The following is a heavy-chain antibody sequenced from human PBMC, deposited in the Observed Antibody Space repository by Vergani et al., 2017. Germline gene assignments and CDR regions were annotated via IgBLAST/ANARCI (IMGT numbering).Heavy chain of an antibody. CDR3: ARNRDIVIVPAAMDI. CDR2: IIPIFGTA. D-gene: IGHD2-2*01. V-gene: IGHV1-69*01. J-gene: IGHJ3*02. CDR1: GGTFSSYA. Sequence: QVQLVQPGAEVKKPGSSVKVSCKAPGGTFSSYAISWVRQAPGQGLEWMGGIIPIFGTANYAQKFQGRVTITADESTSTAYMELSSLRSEDTAVYYCARNRDIVIVPAAMDIWGQGTMVTVSS.